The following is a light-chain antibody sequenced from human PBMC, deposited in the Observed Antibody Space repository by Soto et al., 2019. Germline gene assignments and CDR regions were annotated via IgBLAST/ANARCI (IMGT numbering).Light chain of an antibody. J-gene: IGLJ1*01. Sequence: QSVQTRRPSGVRAPGQRVTISCTRSSGNIGAGYVVHWYQPLPGTAPKLRIYGNGNRPSGVPDRFSGSKSGTSASLAITGLQAEVESYCCCHSHDSFAIGYLFAIGT. V-gene: IGLV1-40*01. CDR2: GNG. CDR3: HSHDSFAIGYL. CDR1: SGNIGAGYV.